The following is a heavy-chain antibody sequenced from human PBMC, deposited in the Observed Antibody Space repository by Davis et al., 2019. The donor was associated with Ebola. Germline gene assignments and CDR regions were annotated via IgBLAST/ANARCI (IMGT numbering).Heavy chain of an antibody. D-gene: IGHD3-3*01. Sequence: SLRLSCEASGFSFDAYAMRWVRQAPGKGLEWVSSIWYEGTDGNYADSVKGRFTISRDRSKNTLYLQMNSLRVEDTAIYYCARQISAPYDFWSGYSAYWGQGTLVTVST. J-gene: IGHJ4*02. CDR1: GFSFDAYA. V-gene: IGHV3-33*08. CDR3: ARQISAPYDFWSGYSAY. CDR2: IWYEGTDG.